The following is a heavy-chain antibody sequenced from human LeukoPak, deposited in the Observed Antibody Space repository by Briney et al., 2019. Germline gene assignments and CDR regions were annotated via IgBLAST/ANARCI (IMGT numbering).Heavy chain of an antibody. CDR1: GGSTSSSSDY. J-gene: IGHJ6*03. D-gene: IGHD1-14*01. V-gene: IGHV4-39*01. CDR2: IFYSGST. Sequence: PSETLSLTCTVSGGSTSSSSDYWGWIRQPPGKGLEWIGSIFYSGSTYYNPSLDSRVIISIDTSKNQFSLKVSPVTAADTALYYCARQNPYSYYMDVWGKGTTVTVSS. CDR3: ARQNPYSYYMDV.